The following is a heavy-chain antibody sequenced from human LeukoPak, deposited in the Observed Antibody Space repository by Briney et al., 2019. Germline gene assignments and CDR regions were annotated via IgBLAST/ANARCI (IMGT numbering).Heavy chain of an antibody. CDR2: INPNSGGT. V-gene: IGHV1-2*02. CDR1: GYTFTSYD. J-gene: IGHJ4*02. Sequence: ASVKVPCKASGYTFTSYDINWVRQATGQGLEWMGWINPNSGGTNYAQKFQGRVTMTRDTSISTAYMELSRLRSDDTAVYYCARDSGYDPLDYWGQGTLVTVSS. D-gene: IGHD5-12*01. CDR3: ARDSGYDPLDY.